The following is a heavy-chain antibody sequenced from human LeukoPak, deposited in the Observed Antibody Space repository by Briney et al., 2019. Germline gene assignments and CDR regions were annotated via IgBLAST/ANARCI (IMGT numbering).Heavy chain of an antibody. D-gene: IGHD5-18*01. CDR2: IKSKTDGGTT. V-gene: IGHV3-15*01. CDR3: TTRGYMYGFSFDI. CDR1: GFIFNNAR. Sequence: GVSLRLSCAASGFIFNNARMDWVRQAPGKGLQWVGRIKSKTDGGTTDYAAPVKDRFTISRDDSKNTLYLQINSLKTEDTAVYYCTTRGYMYGFSFDIWGQGTVVTVSS. J-gene: IGHJ3*02.